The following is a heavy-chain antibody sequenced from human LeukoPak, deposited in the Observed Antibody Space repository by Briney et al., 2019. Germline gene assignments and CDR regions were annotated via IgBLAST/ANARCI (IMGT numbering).Heavy chain of an antibody. V-gene: IGHV4-61*02. J-gene: IGHJ6*03. CDR2: IYSSGST. CDR3: ARDRGFMVRGSRRGYDDDYYYMDV. CDR1: GGSISSGSYY. Sequence: TLSLTCTVSGGSISSGSYYWSWIRQPAGKGLEWIGRIYSSGSTNYNPSLKSRVTISVDTSKNQFSLKLSSVTAADTAVYYCARDRGFMVRGSRRGYDDDYYYMDVWGKGTTVTISS. D-gene: IGHD3-10*01.